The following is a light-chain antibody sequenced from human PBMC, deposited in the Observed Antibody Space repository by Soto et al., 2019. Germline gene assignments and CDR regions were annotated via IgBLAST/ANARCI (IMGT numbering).Light chain of an antibody. CDR2: WAS. CDR1: QSVLYSSNNRNY. V-gene: IGKV4-1*01. J-gene: IGKJ1*01. CDR3: QQYYSTPPT. Sequence: DIVMTQSPDSLAVSLGERATINCKSSQSVLYSSNNRNYLAWYQQKPGQPPKLLFYWASTRESGVPDRFSGSGSGTDFTLTISSLQAEDVAVSYCQQYYSTPPTFGQGTKVEIK.